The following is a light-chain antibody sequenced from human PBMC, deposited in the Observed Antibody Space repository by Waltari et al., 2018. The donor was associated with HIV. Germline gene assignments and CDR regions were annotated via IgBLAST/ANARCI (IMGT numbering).Light chain of an antibody. Sequence: QSVLTQPPSMSGTPGQRVTISCSGSTSTIRSNAVNWYQQLPGTAPKLLIYSDNQLPSGVPDRFSVSKSGTSASLAISGLQSDDEADYYCAAWDDSLIAHVFGPGTKVTVL. V-gene: IGLV1-44*01. J-gene: IGLJ1*01. CDR2: SDN. CDR3: AAWDDSLIAHV. CDR1: TSTIRSNA.